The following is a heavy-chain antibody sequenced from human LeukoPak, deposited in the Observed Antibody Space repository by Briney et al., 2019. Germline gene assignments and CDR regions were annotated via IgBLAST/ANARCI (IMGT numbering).Heavy chain of an antibody. CDR2: IYYSGST. Sequence: KPSETLSLTCTVSGGSISSYYWSWIRQPPPKGLEWIGYIYYSGSTNYNPSLKSRVTISVDTSKNQFSLKLSSVTAADTAVYYCARAGHYDSYYFDYWGQGTLVTVSS. V-gene: IGHV4-59*01. J-gene: IGHJ4*02. CDR3: ARAGHYDSYYFDY. D-gene: IGHD3-22*01. CDR1: GGSISSYY.